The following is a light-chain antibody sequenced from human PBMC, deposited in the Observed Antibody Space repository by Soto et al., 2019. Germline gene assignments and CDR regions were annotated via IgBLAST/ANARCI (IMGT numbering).Light chain of an antibody. CDR2: AAS. CDR1: QNIRNY. V-gene: IGKV1-39*01. Sequence: DIQMTQSPSSLSASVGDRVTSTCRASQNIRNYLNWYQQRPGKTPNLLVYAASNLRSGVPSRFSGSGSGTDFTLTISSLQPEDFGTYYCQQIHSTSSYTFGQGSRVDVK. J-gene: IGKJ2*01. CDR3: QQIHSTSSYT.